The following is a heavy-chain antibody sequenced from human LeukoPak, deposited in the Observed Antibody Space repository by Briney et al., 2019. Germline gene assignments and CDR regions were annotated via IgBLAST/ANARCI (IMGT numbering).Heavy chain of an antibody. V-gene: IGHV4-4*02. CDR1: GGSISSSNW. J-gene: IGHJ5*02. CDR3: ARDRWDRDAHGWFDP. Sequence: PSGTLSLTCAVSGGSISSSNWWSWVRQPPGKGLEWIGEIYHSGSTNYNPSLKSRVTISVDKSKNQFSLKLSSVTAADTAVYYCARDRWDRDAHGWFDPWGQGTLVTVSS. CDR2: IYHSGST. D-gene: IGHD1-26*01.